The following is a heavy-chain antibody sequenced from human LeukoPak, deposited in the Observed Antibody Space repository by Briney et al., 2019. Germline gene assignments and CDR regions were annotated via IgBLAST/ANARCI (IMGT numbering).Heavy chain of an antibody. CDR1: GVTFSVYS. D-gene: IGHD3-22*01. Sequence: GGSLRLSCAASGVTFSVYSMNWVRQAPGKGLEWVSYINSGSTTIYYAGSVKGRFTISRDNAKNSLYLQMNSLRAEDTAVYYCAKDPLGYYYDSSGYLFDYWGQGTLVTVSS. CDR2: INSGSTTI. J-gene: IGHJ4*02. V-gene: IGHV3-48*04. CDR3: AKDPLGYYYDSSGYLFDY.